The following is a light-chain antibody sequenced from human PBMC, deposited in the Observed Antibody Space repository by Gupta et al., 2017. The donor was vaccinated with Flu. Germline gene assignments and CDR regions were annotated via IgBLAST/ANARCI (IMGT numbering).Light chain of an antibody. Sequence: QSVLTQPPSVSAAPGQQVTISCSGSSSNIGKYNYVSWYQQVPGTAPTLLIYENNKRPSGIPDRFSGSKSGTSATLGITGLQTGDEADYYCGTWDNSLSAVVFGGGTKLTVL. J-gene: IGLJ2*01. V-gene: IGLV1-51*02. CDR1: SSNIGKYNY. CDR3: GTWDNSLSAVV. CDR2: ENN.